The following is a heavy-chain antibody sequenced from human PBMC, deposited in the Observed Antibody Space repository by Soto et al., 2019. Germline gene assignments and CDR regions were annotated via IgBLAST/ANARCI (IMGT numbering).Heavy chain of an antibody. Sequence: SETLSLTCAVYGGSFSGYYWGWIRQPPGKGLEWIXEXNXXXSXNXXXSXXXXVTISVDTSKNQFSLKLSSVTAADTAVYYCARDRHSSGWEDGMDVWGQGTTLTVSS. CDR3: ARDRHSSGWEDGMDV. V-gene: IGHV4-34*01. CDR2: XNXXXSX. CDR1: GGSFSGYY. J-gene: IGHJ6*02. D-gene: IGHD6-19*01.